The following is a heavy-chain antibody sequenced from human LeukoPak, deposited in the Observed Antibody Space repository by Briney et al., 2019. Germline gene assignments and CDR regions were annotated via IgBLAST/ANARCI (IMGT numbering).Heavy chain of an antibody. V-gene: IGHV3-11*01. Sequence: GGSLRLSCAASGFTFSDEYMSWIRQAPGKGLEWISCVSNSGSSIYYADSVKGRFSISRDNVKNSLYLQMNSLRVEDTAVYYCARDGAYSASNFWGQGTMIAVSS. CDR2: VSNSGSSI. D-gene: IGHD6-13*01. CDR1: GFTFSDEY. CDR3: ARDGAYSASNF. J-gene: IGHJ3*01.